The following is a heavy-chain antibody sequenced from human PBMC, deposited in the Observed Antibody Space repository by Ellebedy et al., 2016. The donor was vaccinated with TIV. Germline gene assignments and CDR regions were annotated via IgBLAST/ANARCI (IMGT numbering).Heavy chain of an antibody. J-gene: IGHJ5*02. CDR2: LYPDAKT. V-gene: IGHV3-66*01. D-gene: IGHD2-21*01. Sequence: GESLKISCVASGFTLSGYWMHWVRQVPGKGLEWVSVLYPDAKTNYTDSVNGRFLVSRDSSKNTLYLQMNSLTAEDTAVYYCARDPGGGGDFGDNWFDPWGQGTLVTVSS. CDR1: GFTLSGYW. CDR3: ARDPGGGGDFGDNWFDP.